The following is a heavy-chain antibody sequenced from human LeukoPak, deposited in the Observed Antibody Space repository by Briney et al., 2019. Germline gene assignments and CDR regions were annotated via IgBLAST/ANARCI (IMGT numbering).Heavy chain of an antibody. CDR3: ARDPPAVKSGTYG. CDR2: IYSGGAT. V-gene: IGHV3-66*01. J-gene: IGHJ4*02. CDR1: GVTVGNNY. Sequence: GGSLRLSCAASGVTVGNNYMIWVRQAPGKGLEWVSRIYSGGATYYADSVKGRFTTSRDSSKNTLFLQMNSLRAEDTAVYYCARDPPAVKSGTYGWGQGTLVTVSS. D-gene: IGHD4-11*01.